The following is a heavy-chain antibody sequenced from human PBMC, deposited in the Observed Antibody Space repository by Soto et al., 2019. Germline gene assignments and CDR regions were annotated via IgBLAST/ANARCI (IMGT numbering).Heavy chain of an antibody. V-gene: IGHV3-30-3*01. CDR2: ISYDGSSK. CDR3: ARDAYGMDV. CDR1: GITFSNYA. Sequence: QAQLVESGGGVVQPGRSLRLSCATSGITFSNYAMHWVRQAPGKGLEWVTVISYDGSSKYYADSVKGRFTISRDNSKNTLYLQMNSLRAEDTAVYYCARDAYGMDVWGQGTTVTVSS. J-gene: IGHJ6*02.